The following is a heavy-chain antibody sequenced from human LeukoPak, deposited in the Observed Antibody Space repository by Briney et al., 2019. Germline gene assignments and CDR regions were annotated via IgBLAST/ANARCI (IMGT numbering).Heavy chain of an antibody. CDR1: GFTFSSYW. J-gene: IGHJ4*02. CDR3: ARVRGSGSYYYFDY. D-gene: IGHD3-10*01. CDR2: IKQDGSEN. Sequence: GGSLRLSCAASGFTFSSYWMSWVRQAPGKGLEWVANIKQDGSENYYVDPVKGRFTISRDNAKNSLYLQMNSLRAEDTAVYYCARVRGSGSYYYFDYWGQGTLVTVSS. V-gene: IGHV3-7*01.